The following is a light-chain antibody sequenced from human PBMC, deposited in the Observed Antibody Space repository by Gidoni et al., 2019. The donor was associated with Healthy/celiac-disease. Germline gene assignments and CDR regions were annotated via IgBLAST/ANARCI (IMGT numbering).Light chain of an antibody. CDR2: DVS. Sequence: QAALTQPASVSGSPVQSITISCTETSSDVGGYNYVSWYQQHPGKAPKLMIYDVSNRPSGVSNRFSGSKSGNTASLTISGLQAEDEADYYCTSYTSYSTVVFGGGTKLAVL. CDR1: SSDVGGYNY. J-gene: IGLJ2*01. V-gene: IGLV2-14*01. CDR3: TSYTSYSTVV.